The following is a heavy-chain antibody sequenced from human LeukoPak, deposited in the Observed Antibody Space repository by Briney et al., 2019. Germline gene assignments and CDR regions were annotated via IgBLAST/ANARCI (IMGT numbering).Heavy chain of an antibody. CDR1: GFTFSSYA. Sequence: GGSLRLSCAASGFTFSSYAMSWVRQTPGKGLEWVSAISGSGVSTDYADSVKGRLTISRDNSKNTLNLQMNSLRAEDTAVYYCAFGRAGEMATNLDYWGQGTPVTVSS. V-gene: IGHV3-23*01. J-gene: IGHJ4*02. CDR3: AFGRAGEMATNLDY. D-gene: IGHD5-24*01. CDR2: ISGSGVST.